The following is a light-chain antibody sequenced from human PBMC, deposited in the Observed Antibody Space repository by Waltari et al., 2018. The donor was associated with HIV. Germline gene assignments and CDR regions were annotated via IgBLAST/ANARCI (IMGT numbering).Light chain of an antibody. Sequence: DLVINPAPNPPAGAPGRRATIQFRSQPNLLYYTNNKNYLGWYQQKPGQPPRLLIYWASTRESGVPDRFNGSGSGTDFTLTISSLQAEDVAVYYCQQYYNTPIAFGEGTRLAIK. V-gene: IGKV4-1*01. CDR1: PNLLYYTNNKNY. CDR3: QQYYNTPIA. CDR2: WAS. J-gene: IGKJ5*01.